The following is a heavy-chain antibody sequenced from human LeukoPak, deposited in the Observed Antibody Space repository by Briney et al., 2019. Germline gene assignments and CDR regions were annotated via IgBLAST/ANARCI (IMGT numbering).Heavy chain of an antibody. D-gene: IGHD3-10*01. V-gene: IGHV4-39*07. Sequence: PSETLSLTCTVSGGSISSSSYYWGWIRQPPGKGLEWIGCIYYSGSTYYNPSLKSRVTISVDTSKNQFSLKLSSVTAADTAVYYCAGLESALWFGELLRGYWFDPWGQGTLVTVSS. CDR1: GGSISSSSYY. CDR2: IYYSGST. CDR3: AGLESALWFGELLRGYWFDP. J-gene: IGHJ5*02.